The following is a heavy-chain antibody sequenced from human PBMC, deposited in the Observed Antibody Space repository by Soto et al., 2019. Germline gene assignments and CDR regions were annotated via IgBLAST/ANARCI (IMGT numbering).Heavy chain of an antibody. CDR2: ISYDGSNK. CDR3: ARDRIYSSSWYDY. J-gene: IGHJ4*02. Sequence: QVQLVESGVGVVQPGRSLRLSCAASGFTFSSYAMHWVRQAPGKGLEWVAVISYDGSNKYYADSVKGRFTISRDNSKNPLYLQMNSLRAEDTAVYYCARDRIYSSSWYDYWGQGTLITVSS. V-gene: IGHV3-30-3*01. CDR1: GFTFSSYA. D-gene: IGHD6-13*01.